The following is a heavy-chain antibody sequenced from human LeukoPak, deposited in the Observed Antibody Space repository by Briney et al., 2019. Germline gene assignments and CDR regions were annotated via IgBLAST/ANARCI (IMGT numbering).Heavy chain of an antibody. CDR3: ARDRWGFSTQWLVQRSWFDP. V-gene: IGHV1-2*02. J-gene: IGHJ5*02. CDR1: GYTFASYY. CDR2: INPNSGGT. Sequence: ASVKVSCKASGYTFASYYMHWVRQAPGQGLEWMGWINPNSGGTNYAQKFQGRVTMTRDTSISTAYMELSRLISEDTAVYYCARDRWGFSTQWLVQRSWFDPWGQGTLVTVSS. D-gene: IGHD6-19*01.